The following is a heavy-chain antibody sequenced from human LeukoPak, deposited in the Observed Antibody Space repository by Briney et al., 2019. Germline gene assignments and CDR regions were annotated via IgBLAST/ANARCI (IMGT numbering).Heavy chain of an antibody. CDR1: GFIFDAHD. J-gene: IGHJ4*02. V-gene: IGHV3-30*02. CDR3: AKPSGSGVDY. Sequence: PGGSLRLSCGASGFIFDAHDMHWVRQAPGKGLEWVAFIRSDGYHTYYADSVKGRFTITRDNSKNTLYLQMNSLRLEDMALCYCAKPSGSGVDYWGRGTRVTVSS. CDR2: IRSDGYHT. D-gene: IGHD1-26*01.